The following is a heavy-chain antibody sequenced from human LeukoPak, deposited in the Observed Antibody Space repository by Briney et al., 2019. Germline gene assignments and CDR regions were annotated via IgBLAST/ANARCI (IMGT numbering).Heavy chain of an antibody. Sequence: NPSETLSLTCTVSGGSISSSSYYWGWIRQPPGKGLEWIGSIYYSGSTYYSPSLKSRVTISVDTSKNQFSLKLSSVTAADTAVYYCASDSHYDSSGYYYDWGQGTLVTVSS. D-gene: IGHD3-22*01. CDR2: IYYSGST. CDR1: GGSISSSSYY. J-gene: IGHJ4*02. CDR3: ASDSHYDSSGYYYD. V-gene: IGHV4-39*01.